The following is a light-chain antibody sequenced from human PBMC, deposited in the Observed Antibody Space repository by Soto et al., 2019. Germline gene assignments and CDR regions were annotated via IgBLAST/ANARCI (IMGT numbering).Light chain of an antibody. CDR3: QQHGQWPIT. V-gene: IGKV3-15*01. CDR1: QSVNSD. Sequence: EIVMTQSPATLSVSPGERATLSCRASQSVNSDLAWYQQKPGQAPRLLISGASTRATGIPARFSASGSGTEFTLTISSLQPEDFATYYCQQHGQWPITFGQGTRLEIK. J-gene: IGKJ5*01. CDR2: GAS.